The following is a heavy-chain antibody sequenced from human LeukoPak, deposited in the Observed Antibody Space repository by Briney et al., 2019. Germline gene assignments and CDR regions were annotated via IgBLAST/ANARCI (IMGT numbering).Heavy chain of an antibody. V-gene: IGHV4-4*02. CDR3: AREGPTTFSWRGKRWFDP. D-gene: IGHD2-15*01. Sequence: SETLSLTCAVSGGSISSSNWWSWVRQPPGKGLEWIGEIYHSGSTNYNPSLKSRVTISVDKSKNQFSLKLSSVTAADTAVYYCAREGPTTFSWRGKRWFDPWGQGTLVTVSS. CDR2: IYHSGST. J-gene: IGHJ5*02. CDR1: GGSISSSNW.